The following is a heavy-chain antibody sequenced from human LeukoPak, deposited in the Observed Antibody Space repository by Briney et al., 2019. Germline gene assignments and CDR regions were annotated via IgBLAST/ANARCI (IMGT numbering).Heavy chain of an antibody. J-gene: IGHJ4*02. CDR1: EYTFIGYY. V-gene: IGHV1-2*02. CDR2: INPRSGGT. Sequence: ASVKVSCKASEYTFIGYYMHWVRHAPGQGLEWMGWINPRSGGTNYAEKFQGRVSMTRDTSINTAYMELRRLRFDDTAVYYCARGDNAAHSFDFWGQGSLVTVSS. D-gene: IGHD2-2*01. CDR3: ARGDNAAHSFDF.